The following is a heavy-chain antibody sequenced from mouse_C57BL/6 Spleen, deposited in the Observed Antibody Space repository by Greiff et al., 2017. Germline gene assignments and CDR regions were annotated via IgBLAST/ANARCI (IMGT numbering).Heavy chain of an antibody. CDR1: GFSFTSYG. D-gene: IGHD2-3*01. Sequence: QVQLKESGPGLVAPSQRLSITCTVSGFSFTSYGVSWVRQPPGKGLEWLGVIWGDGSTNYNSALLSRLSISKDNSKSQVFLKLNSRQTDDTATYYGANPGWDYRFAYWGQGTLVTVSA. CDR2: IWGDGST. CDR3: ANPGWDYRFAY. J-gene: IGHJ3*01. V-gene: IGHV2-3*01.